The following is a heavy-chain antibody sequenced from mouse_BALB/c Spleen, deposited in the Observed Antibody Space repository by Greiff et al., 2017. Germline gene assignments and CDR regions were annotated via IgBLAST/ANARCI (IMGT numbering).Heavy chain of an antibody. V-gene: IGHV2-6-7*01. Sequence: VKLMESGPGLVAPSQSLSITCTVSGFSLTGYGVNWVRQPPGKGLEWLGMIWGDGSTDYNSALKSRLSISKDNSKSQVFLKMNSLQTDDTARYYCARDRGDDGAWFAYWGQGTLVTVSA. J-gene: IGHJ3*01. CDR2: IWGDGST. CDR3: ARDRGDDGAWFAY. CDR1: GFSLTGYG. D-gene: IGHD3-1*01.